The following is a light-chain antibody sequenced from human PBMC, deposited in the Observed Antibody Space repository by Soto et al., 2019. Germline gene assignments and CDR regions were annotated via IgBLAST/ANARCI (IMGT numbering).Light chain of an antibody. V-gene: IGKV3-20*01. J-gene: IGKJ4*01. CDR3: QQYRSSPPLP. CDR1: QSVTSY. Sequence: EIVLTQSPGSLSLAPGERATLSCRASQSVTSYLAWYQQKPGQAPRLLIYGASSRATGIPDRFSGSGSGTDFTLTISRMEHEDFAVYYCQQYRSSPPLPFGGGTKVEIK. CDR2: GAS.